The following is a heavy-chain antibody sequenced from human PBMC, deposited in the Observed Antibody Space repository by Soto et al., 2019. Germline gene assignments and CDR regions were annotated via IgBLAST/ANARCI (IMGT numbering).Heavy chain of an antibody. CDR2: IYYSGST. Sequence: QVQLQESGPGLVKPSETLSLTCTVSGGSISSYYWSWIRQPPGKGLEWIGYIYYSGSTNYNPSLKSXXTXSXTTSKNQCSLKLSSVTAADTAVYYCARTRDTVDFDPWGQGTLVTVSS. V-gene: IGHV4-59*08. CDR1: GGSISSYY. D-gene: IGHD5-12*01. J-gene: IGHJ5*02. CDR3: ARTRDTVDFDP.